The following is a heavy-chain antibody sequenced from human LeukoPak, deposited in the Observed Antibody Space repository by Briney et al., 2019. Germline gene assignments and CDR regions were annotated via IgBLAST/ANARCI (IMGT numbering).Heavy chain of an antibody. Sequence: SETLSLTCTVFGGSISSSSYYWGWIRQPPGKGLEWIGSIYYSGSTYYNPSLKSRVTISVDTSKNQFSLKLSSVTAADTAVYYCARAPGEYSYGYWFDPWGQGTLVTVSS. D-gene: IGHD5-18*01. CDR3: ARAPGEYSYGYWFDP. CDR2: IYYSGST. J-gene: IGHJ5*02. CDR1: GGSISSSSYY. V-gene: IGHV4-39*07.